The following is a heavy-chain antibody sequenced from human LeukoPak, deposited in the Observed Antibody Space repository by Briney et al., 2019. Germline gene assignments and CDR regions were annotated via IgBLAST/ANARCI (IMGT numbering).Heavy chain of an antibody. CDR1: CGSISSYY. V-gene: IGHV4-4*07. CDR3: AREPTVAGPNWFDP. Sequence: PSETLSLTCTDTCGSISSYYWSWIRQPASKGLEWIGRSYTSGSNNYNTSQNSRVIMSVDTSKNQFSLKLSSVTAADTAVYYCAREPTVAGPNWFDPWGQGTLVTVSS. CDR2: SYTSGSN. J-gene: IGHJ5*02. D-gene: IGHD6-19*01.